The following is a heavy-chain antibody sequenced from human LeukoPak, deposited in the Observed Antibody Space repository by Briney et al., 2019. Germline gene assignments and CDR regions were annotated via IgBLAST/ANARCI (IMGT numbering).Heavy chain of an antibody. Sequence: GASVKVSCKASGYRFPTYGIHWVRQAPGQGLEWMGGINIDDGNTEYAQKFHGRVTLTRDTATSIAYMELRSLTSDDTALYYCGRVYYDILTGFPSYSDYWGQGTLVTVSS. J-gene: IGHJ4*02. CDR2: INIDDGNT. V-gene: IGHV1-18*01. CDR1: GYRFPTYG. CDR3: GRVYYDILTGFPSYSDY. D-gene: IGHD3-9*01.